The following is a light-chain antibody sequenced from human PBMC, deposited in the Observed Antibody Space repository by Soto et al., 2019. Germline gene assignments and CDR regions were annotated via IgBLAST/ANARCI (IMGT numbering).Light chain of an antibody. J-gene: IGKJ1*01. Sequence: EIVMTQSPATLSVSPGERATLSCRASQSVSSNLAWYQQKPGQDPRLLIYGASTRATGIPARFSGSGSGTEFTHNNSSLQSEDFAVYDCQQYNNWPWTFGQGTKVEIK. CDR1: QSVSSN. V-gene: IGKV3-15*01. CDR2: GAS. CDR3: QQYNNWPWT.